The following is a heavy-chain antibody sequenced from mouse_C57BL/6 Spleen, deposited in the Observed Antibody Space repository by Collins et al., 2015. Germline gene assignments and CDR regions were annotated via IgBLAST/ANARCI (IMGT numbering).Heavy chain of an antibody. J-gene: IGHJ1*03. CDR3: ARSAGSSLNWYFDV. CDR2: IHPNSGST. Sequence: QVQLQQPGAELVKPGASVKLSCKASGYTFTSYWMHWVKQRPGQGLEWIGMIHPNSGSTNYNEKFKSKATLTVDKSSSTAYMQLSSLTSEDSAVYYCARSAGSSLNWYFDVWGTGTTVTVSS. V-gene: IGHV1-64*01. D-gene: IGHD1-1*01. CDR1: GYTFTSYW.